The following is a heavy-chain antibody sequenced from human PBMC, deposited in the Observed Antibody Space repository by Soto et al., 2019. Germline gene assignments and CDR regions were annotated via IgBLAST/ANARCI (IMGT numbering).Heavy chain of an antibody. J-gene: IGHJ4*02. Sequence: EVQLLESGGGLVQPGGSLRLSCAASGFTFSSYAMSWVRQAPGRGLEGVSTFGRTGNTYYADSVKGRFTISRDNSKNILYLPMNSLGAGDTAVYHCAKRTYRSDTELHNFDYWGQGTLVTVSS. V-gene: IGHV3-23*01. D-gene: IGHD6-19*01. CDR2: FGRTGNT. CDR1: GFTFSSYA. CDR3: AKRTYRSDTELHNFDY.